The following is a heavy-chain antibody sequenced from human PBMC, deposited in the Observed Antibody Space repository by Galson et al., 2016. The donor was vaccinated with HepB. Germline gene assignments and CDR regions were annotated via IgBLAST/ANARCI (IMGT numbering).Heavy chain of an antibody. D-gene: IGHD3-16*01. J-gene: IGHJ3*02. Sequence: SLRLSCAASGFTFSNAWMSWVRQAPGKGLEWVSAISGSGGSTYYADSVKGRFTISRDNAKNSLYLQMNSLRDEDTAVYYCARDGGIPGAAFDIWGQGTLVTVSS. CDR1: GFTFSNAW. CDR2: ISGSGGST. V-gene: IGHV3-48*02. CDR3: ARDGGIPGAAFDI.